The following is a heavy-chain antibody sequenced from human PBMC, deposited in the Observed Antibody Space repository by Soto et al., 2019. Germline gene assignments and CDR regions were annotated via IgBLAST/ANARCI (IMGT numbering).Heavy chain of an antibody. J-gene: IGHJ4*02. CDR2: IFHSGTP. V-gene: IGHV4-38-2*01. CDR3: ARRGSRSSSALPSYDY. D-gene: IGHD3-22*01. CDR1: SDSISSGYY. Sequence: SETLSLTCAVSSDSISSGYYCDCIRQPPGKGLEWIGSIFHSGTPYYNPSLKSRLTISMDTSKTQFSLKLTSVTAADTAVYYCARRGSRSSSALPSYDYWGRGILVTVYS.